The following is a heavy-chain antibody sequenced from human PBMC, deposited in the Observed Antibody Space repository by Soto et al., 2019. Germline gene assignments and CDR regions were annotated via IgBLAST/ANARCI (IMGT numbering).Heavy chain of an antibody. Sequence: GGSLRLSCAASGFTFSSYNMNWVRQAPGKGLEWVSYISHSSSTIYYADSVKGRFTISRDNAKNSLHLQMNSLRDEDTAVYYCARDHYGSGSFSKFDYWGQGTLVTVSS. CDR3: ARDHYGSGSFSKFDY. CDR1: GFTFSSYN. V-gene: IGHV3-48*02. CDR2: ISHSSSTI. D-gene: IGHD3-10*01. J-gene: IGHJ4*02.